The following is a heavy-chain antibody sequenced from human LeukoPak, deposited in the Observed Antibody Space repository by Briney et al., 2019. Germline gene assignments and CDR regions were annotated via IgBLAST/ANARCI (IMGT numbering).Heavy chain of an antibody. V-gene: IGHV1-8*01. Sequence: GASVKVSCKTSGYTFDNYDINWVRQATGQGLEWMGWMNPNSGNTGYAQRFQGRVIMTTNTSMSTAYMELRGLRSEDTAIYYCAKGAPMADFGPGEQQYFEYLGQGTVVAVSS. CDR3: AKGAPMADFGPGEQQYFEY. CDR1: GYTFDNYD. CDR2: MNPNSGNT. D-gene: IGHD1/OR15-1a*01. J-gene: IGHJ4*02.